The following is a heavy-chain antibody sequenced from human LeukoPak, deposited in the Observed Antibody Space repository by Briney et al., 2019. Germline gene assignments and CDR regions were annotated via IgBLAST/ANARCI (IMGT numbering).Heavy chain of an antibody. V-gene: IGHV1-8*01. CDR3: ARPTSRPSNYYSMDV. J-gene: IGHJ6*03. CDR1: GYTFTNFD. D-gene: IGHD6-13*01. CDR2: INPNNGNA. Sequence: GASVKVSCKASGYTFTNFDLNWVRQAPGQGLEWVGWINPNNGNADYPQRLQGRVTMTRDPAISTVSMELSSLTSEDPAVYYCARPTSRPSNYYSMDVWGKGTTVIVSS.